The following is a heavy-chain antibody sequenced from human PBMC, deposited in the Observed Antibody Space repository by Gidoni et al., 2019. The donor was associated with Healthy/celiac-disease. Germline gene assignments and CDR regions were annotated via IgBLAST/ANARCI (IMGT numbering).Heavy chain of an antibody. CDR3: ACPLWFGELWAPKNWFDP. Sequence: QLQLQESGPGLVKPSETLSLTCTVSGGSISSSRYYWGWIRQPPGKGLEWIGSIYYSGSTYYNPSLKSRVTISVDTSKNQFSLKLSSVTAADTAVYYCACPLWFGELWAPKNWFDPWGQGTLVTVSS. CDR2: IYYSGST. D-gene: IGHD3-10*01. J-gene: IGHJ5*02. V-gene: IGHV4-39*01. CDR1: GGSISSSRYY.